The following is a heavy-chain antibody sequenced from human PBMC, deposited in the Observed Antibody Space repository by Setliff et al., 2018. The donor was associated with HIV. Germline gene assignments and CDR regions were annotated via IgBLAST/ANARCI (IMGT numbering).Heavy chain of an antibody. Sequence: SETLSLTCAVYGGSLSGYYWSWIRQPPGKGLEWFGEINHSGSTNYNPSLKSRVTISVDTSKNQFSLKLSSATAADTAVYYCARDRPRGGGSLDAFDIWGKGTTVTVSS. V-gene: IGHV4-34*01. J-gene: IGHJ3*02. D-gene: IGHD1-26*01. CDR1: GGSLSGYY. CDR2: INHSGST. CDR3: ARDRPRGGGSLDAFDI.